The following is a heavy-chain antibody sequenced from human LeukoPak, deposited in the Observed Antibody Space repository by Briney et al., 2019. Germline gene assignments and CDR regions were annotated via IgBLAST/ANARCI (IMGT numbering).Heavy chain of an antibody. CDR3: TTDRAVAGISFDY. J-gene: IGHJ4*02. V-gene: IGHV3-15*01. D-gene: IGHD6-19*01. CDR2: IKSKNDGGTT. CDR1: GFTFTNAW. Sequence: GGSLRLSCASSGFTFTNAWMSWVRQAPGKGLEWVGRIKSKNDGGTTDYAAPVKGRFTISRDDSKNTLYLQMNSLKTEDTAVYYCTTDRAVAGISFDYWGQGTLVTVSS.